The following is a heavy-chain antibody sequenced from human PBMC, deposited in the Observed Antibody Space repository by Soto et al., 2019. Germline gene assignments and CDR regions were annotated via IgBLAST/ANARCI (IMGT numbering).Heavy chain of an antibody. D-gene: IGHD3-10*01. CDR3: ARGCYYGSGSYYYYGMDV. CDR1: GGSFSGCY. Sequence: SETLSLTCAVYGGSFSGCYWSWIRQPPGKGLEWIGEINHSGSTNYNPSLKSRVTISVDTSKNQFSLKLSSVTAADTAVYYCARGCYYGSGSYYYYGMDVWGQGTTVTVSS. CDR2: INHSGST. V-gene: IGHV4-34*01. J-gene: IGHJ6*02.